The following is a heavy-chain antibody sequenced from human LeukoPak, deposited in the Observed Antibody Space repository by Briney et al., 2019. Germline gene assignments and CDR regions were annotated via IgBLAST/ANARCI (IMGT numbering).Heavy chain of an antibody. CDR2: IFYSGGT. CDR1: GGSISTFY. D-gene: IGHD2-15*01. J-gene: IGHJ4*02. CDR3: ARHRSKGLDAAPFDY. V-gene: IGHV4-59*08. Sequence: SETLSLTCTVSGGSISTFYWSWIRQPPGKGLEWIGYIFYSGGTNYNPSLKSRLTISVDTSTNQFSLKLNSVTAADTAVYYCARHRSKGLDAAPFDYWGLGTLVTVSS.